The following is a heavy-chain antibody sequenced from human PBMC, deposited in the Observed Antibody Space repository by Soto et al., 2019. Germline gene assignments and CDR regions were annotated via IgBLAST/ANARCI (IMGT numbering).Heavy chain of an antibody. CDR1: GFTLGSHT. J-gene: IGHJ5*02. Sequence: DVQLVESGGGLVQPGGSLRVSCAASGFTLGSHTIHWVRQAPGKGLEWVSRIDTDGGSKSYADSVKGRFTISTNKDAKTVSVHMNGMIAEDTVVSYCATVFDLWGQGTLVTVSS. CDR2: IDTDGGSK. V-gene: IGHV3-74*01. CDR3: ATVFDL.